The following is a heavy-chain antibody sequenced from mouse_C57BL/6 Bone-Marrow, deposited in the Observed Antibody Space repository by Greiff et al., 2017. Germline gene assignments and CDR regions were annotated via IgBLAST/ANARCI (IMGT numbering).Heavy chain of an antibody. V-gene: IGHV14-4*01. CDR2: IDPENGDT. CDR3: TTDGYYGDYFDY. D-gene: IGHD2-3*01. Sequence: DVKLVESGAELVRPGASVKLSCTASGFNIKDDYMHWVKQRPEQGLAWIGWIDPENGDTEYASKFQGKATITADTSSNTAYLQLSSLTSEDTAVYYCTTDGYYGDYFDYWGQGTTLTVSS. CDR1: GFNIKDDY. J-gene: IGHJ2*01.